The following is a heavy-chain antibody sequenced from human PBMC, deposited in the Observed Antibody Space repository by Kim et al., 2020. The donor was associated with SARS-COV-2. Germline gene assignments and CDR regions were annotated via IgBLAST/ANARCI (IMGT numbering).Heavy chain of an antibody. CDR2: IKHDGSGK. CDR3: ARDYYDSSGYCDVSN. CDR1: GFTFSSYW. D-gene: IGHD3-22*01. Sequence: GGSLRLSCAASGFTFSSYWMRWVRQAPGKGLVWVAHIKHDGSGKNYVDSVKGRFTISRDNAKNSLYLQMNSLRAEDTAVYYCARDYYDSSGYCDVSNWGQGTLVTVSS. V-gene: IGHV3-7*01. J-gene: IGHJ4*02.